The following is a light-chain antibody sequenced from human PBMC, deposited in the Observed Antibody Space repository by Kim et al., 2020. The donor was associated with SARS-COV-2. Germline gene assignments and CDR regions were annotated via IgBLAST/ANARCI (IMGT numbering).Light chain of an antibody. J-gene: IGLJ1*01. V-gene: IGLV2-14*04. CDR1: SSDVVGYNY. CDR3: SSYTSSITYV. Sequence: GQSITISCAVTSSDVVGYNYVSWYQQHPGKAPKLMIYDVSKRPSGVSNRFSGSKSGNTASLTISGLQAEDEADYYCSSYTSSITYVFGTGTKVTVL. CDR2: DVS.